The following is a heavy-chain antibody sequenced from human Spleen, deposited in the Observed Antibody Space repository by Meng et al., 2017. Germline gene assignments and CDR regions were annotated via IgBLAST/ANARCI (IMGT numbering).Heavy chain of an antibody. CDR1: GFTFGDYA. Sequence: GESLKISCTASGFTFGDYALSWVRQSPGKGLEWVSAIGGGGGTDYANSVKGRFTISRDNSKNTLFLQMNSLRPEDTAVYFCVRRAAGNFDYWGQGTLVTVSS. V-gene: IGHV3-23*01. D-gene: IGHD6-13*01. CDR3: VRRAAGNFDY. CDR2: IGGGGGT. J-gene: IGHJ4*02.